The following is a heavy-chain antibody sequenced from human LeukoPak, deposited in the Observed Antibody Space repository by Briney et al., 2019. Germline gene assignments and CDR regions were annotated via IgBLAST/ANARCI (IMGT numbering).Heavy chain of an antibody. CDR2: ISDSGRET. CDR3: AKPSGRHPNYVLDH. Sequence: GGSLRLSCAASGFTFSSHAMSWVRQAPGKGLEWVSAISDSGRETFYTDSVKGRFTISRDNSKNTLYLEMNSLRAEDTAVYYCAKPSGRHPNYVLDHWGQGTLVTVSS. J-gene: IGHJ4*02. D-gene: IGHD1-26*01. CDR1: GFTFSSHA. V-gene: IGHV3-23*01.